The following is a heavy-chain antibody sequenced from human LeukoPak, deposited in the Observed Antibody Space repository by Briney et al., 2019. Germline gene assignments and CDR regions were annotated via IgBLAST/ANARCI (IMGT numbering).Heavy chain of an antibody. D-gene: IGHD3-16*01. CDR1: GFIFSAYT. CDR2: ISSGGSYI. J-gene: IGHJ4*02. CDR3: ARGGGHLPSR. V-gene: IGHV3-21*01. Sequence: GGSLRLSCAASGFIFSAYTMKWVRQAPGKGLEWVSSISSGGSYIFYADPLKGRFTISRDNAKNSLYLQMNSLRVEDTAVYYRARGGGHLPSRWGQGTLVTVSS.